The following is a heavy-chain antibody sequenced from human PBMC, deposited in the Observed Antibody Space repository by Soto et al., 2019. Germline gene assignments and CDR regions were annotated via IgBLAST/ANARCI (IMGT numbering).Heavy chain of an antibody. Sequence: QLQLRESGPGLLKPSETLSLTCAVSGGAISGRSNYWGWIRQPPGKGLEYIGSIYSGGSTYYNPSLKSRVTSSVDATHTQFSLRLTSVTAADTAVYYCARRHSATWLFDYWGLGTLVTVSS. V-gene: IGHV4-39*01. CDR3: ARRHSATWLFDY. CDR1: GGAISGRSNY. J-gene: IGHJ4*02. CDR2: IYSGGST. D-gene: IGHD3-9*01.